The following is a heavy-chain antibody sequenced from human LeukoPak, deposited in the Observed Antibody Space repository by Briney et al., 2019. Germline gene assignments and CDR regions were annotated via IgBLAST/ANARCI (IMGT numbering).Heavy chain of an antibody. CDR1: GCTFSSYN. CDR2: ISSSSSYI. Sequence: PGGSLRLSCAASGCTFSSYNMNWVRQAPGKGLEWVLSISSSSSYIYYADSVKGRFTISRDKAKNSLYLQMNSLRAEDTAVYYCARVQGYYDNSGYYYSNFDYWGQGTLVTVSS. D-gene: IGHD3-22*01. J-gene: IGHJ4*02. CDR3: ARVQGYYDNSGYYYSNFDY. V-gene: IGHV3-21*01.